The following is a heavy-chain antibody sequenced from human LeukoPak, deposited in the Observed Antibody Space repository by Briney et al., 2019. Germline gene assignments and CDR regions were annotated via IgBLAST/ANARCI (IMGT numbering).Heavy chain of an antibody. V-gene: IGHV4-59*01. J-gene: IGHJ3*02. CDR1: GGPISSYY. CDR3: ARTLGYCSGGSCNGDAFDI. D-gene: IGHD2-15*01. CDR2: IYYSGST. Sequence: SETLSLTCTVSGGPISSYYWSWIRQPPGKGLEWLGYIYYSGSTNYNPSLKSRVTMSVDTSKNQFSLKLSSVTAADTAVYYCARTLGYCSGGSCNGDAFDIWGQGTMVTVSS.